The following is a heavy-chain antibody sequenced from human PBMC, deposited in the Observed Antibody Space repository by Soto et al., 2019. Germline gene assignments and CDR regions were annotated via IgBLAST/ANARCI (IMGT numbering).Heavy chain of an antibody. J-gene: IGHJ6*02. CDR2: INPNSGGT. Sequence: ASVKVSCKASGYTFTGYYMHWVRQAPGQGLEWMGWINPNSGGTNYAQKFQGWVTMTRDTSISTAYMELSRLRSDDTAVYYCARANSGYDYDDYYYGMDVWGQGTTVTVPS. CDR1: GYTFTGYY. D-gene: IGHD5-12*01. CDR3: ARANSGYDYDDYYYGMDV. V-gene: IGHV1-2*04.